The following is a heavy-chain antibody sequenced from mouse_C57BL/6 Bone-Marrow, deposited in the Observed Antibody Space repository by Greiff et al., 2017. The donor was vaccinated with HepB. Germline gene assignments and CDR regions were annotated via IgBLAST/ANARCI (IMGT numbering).Heavy chain of an antibody. Sequence: VQVVESGPGLVQPSQSLSITCTVSGFSLTSYGVHWVRQSPGKGLEWLGVIWRGGSTDYNAAFMFRLSITKDNSKSQVFFKMNSLQADDTAIYYCAIYYYGSPFAYWGQGTLVTVSA. V-gene: IGHV2-5*01. J-gene: IGHJ3*01. CDR2: IWRGGST. D-gene: IGHD1-1*01. CDR3: AIYYYGSPFAY. CDR1: GFSLTSYG.